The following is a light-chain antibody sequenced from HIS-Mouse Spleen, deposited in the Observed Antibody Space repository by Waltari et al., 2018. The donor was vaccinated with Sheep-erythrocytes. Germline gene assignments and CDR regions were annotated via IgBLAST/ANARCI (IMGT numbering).Light chain of an antibody. Sequence: SYELTQPPSVSVSPGQTASITCSGDKLGDKYAYWYQQKPGQSPVLVIYQDSKRPSGIPGRFAGSKSGNTDTLAISGTQAMDEADYYCQAWDSSTAVFGGGTKLTVL. CDR2: QDS. J-gene: IGLJ2*01. V-gene: IGLV3-1*01. CDR1: KLGDKY. CDR3: QAWDSSTAV.